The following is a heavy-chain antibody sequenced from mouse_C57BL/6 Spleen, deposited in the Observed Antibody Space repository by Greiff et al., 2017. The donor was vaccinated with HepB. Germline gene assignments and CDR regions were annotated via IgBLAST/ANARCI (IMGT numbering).Heavy chain of an antibody. D-gene: IGHD2-4*01. CDR2: IYPGSGST. J-gene: IGHJ1*03. CDR1: GYTFTSYW. V-gene: IGHV1-55*01. Sequence: VKLQQPGAELVKPGASVKMSCKASGYTFTSYWITWVKQRPGQGLEWIGDIYPGSGSTNYNEKFKSKATLTVDTSSSTAYMQLSSLTSEDSAVYYCARENDYGTYFDVWGTGTTVTVSS. CDR3: ARENDYGTYFDV.